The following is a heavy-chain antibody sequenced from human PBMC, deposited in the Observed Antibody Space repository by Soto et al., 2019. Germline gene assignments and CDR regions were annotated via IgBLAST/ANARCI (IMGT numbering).Heavy chain of an antibody. D-gene: IGHD6-25*01. Sequence: EVQLLESGGGLVQPGGSLRLSCTASGFTFSNLAITWVRQAPGKGLEWVSTIDAGGGSTHYADSVKGRFTISRDNSKNTLYLQMKSLRAEDTAVYYCAILNAASGSYWGQGSLITVSS. CDR2: IDAGGGST. CDR3: AILNAASGSY. V-gene: IGHV3-23*01. CDR1: GFTFSNLA. J-gene: IGHJ4*02.